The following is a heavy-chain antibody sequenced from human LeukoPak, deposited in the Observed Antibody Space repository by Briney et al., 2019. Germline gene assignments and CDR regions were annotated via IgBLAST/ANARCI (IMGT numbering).Heavy chain of an antibody. Sequence: SETLSLTCTVSGYSISSGYYWSWIRQPAGKGLEWIGRIYTSGSTNYNPSLKSRVTMSVDTSKNHFSLKLSSVTAADTAVYHCATFDSSGNHGYWGQGTLVTVSS. CDR2: IYTSGST. D-gene: IGHD3-22*01. J-gene: IGHJ4*02. CDR3: ATFDSSGNHGY. V-gene: IGHV4-4*07. CDR1: GYSISSGYY.